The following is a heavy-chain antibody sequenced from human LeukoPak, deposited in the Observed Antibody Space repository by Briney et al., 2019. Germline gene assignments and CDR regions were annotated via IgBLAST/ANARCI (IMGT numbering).Heavy chain of an antibody. CDR2: ISKEGSNQ. D-gene: IGHD1-26*01. CDR3: AKDGGGTDFDY. CDR1: GFTFSRNG. Sequence: PGGSLRLSCAVSGFTFSRNGMHWVRQAPGKGLEWVTFISKEGSNQYYADSVKGRFTISRDNSKNTVYLQMNSLRADDTAVYYCAKDGGGTDFDYWGQGTLVTVSS. J-gene: IGHJ4*02. V-gene: IGHV3-30*02.